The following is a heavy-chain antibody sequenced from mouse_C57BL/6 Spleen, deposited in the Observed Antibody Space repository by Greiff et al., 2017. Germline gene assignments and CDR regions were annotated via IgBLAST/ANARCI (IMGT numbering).Heavy chain of an antibody. CDR2: INPSSGYT. CDR3: ARWPGSSYGYAMDY. CDR1: GYTFTSYT. D-gene: IGHD1-1*01. V-gene: IGHV1-4*01. J-gene: IGHJ4*01. Sequence: QVQLQQSGAELARPGASVKMSCKASGYTFTSYTMHWVKQRPGQGLEWIGYINPSSGYTKYNQKFKDKATLTADKSSSTAYMQLSSLTSEDSAVYYCARWPGSSYGYAMDYWGQGTSVTVSS.